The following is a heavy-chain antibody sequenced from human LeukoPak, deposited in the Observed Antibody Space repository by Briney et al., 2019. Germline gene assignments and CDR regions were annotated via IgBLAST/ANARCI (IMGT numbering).Heavy chain of an antibody. CDR2: ISGSGGST. D-gene: IGHD3-10*01. CDR3: AKADYYADHLFDY. Sequence: GGSLRLSCAASGFTFSSYEMSWVRQAPGKGLEWVSAISGSGGSTYYADSVKGRFTISRDNSKNSLYLQMNSLKAEDTAVYYCAKADYYADHLFDYWGQGTLVTVSS. J-gene: IGHJ4*02. CDR1: GFTFSSYE. V-gene: IGHV3-23*01.